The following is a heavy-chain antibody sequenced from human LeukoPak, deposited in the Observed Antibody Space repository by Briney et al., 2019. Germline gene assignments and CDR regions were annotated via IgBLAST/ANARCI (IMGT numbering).Heavy chain of an antibody. D-gene: IGHD3-3*01. Sequence: GGSLRLSCAASGFTFSSYAMSWVRQAPGKGLEWVSAISGSGGSTYYADSVKGRFTISRDNSKNTPYLQMNSLRAEDTAVYYCAKDEGFLEWLSDYYGMDVWGQGTTVTVSS. CDR3: AKDEGFLEWLSDYYGMDV. J-gene: IGHJ6*02. CDR1: GFTFSSYA. CDR2: ISGSGGST. V-gene: IGHV3-23*01.